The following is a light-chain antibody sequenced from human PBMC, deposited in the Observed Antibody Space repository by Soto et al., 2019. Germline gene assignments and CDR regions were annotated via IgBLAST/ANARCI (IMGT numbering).Light chain of an antibody. Sequence: QSVLTQPPSASGTPGQRVTISCSGSSSNIGKNSVNWYQQFPGTAPKLLIYRNNQRPSGVPDRFSGSKSGTSAFLAISGLRSEDEADYYCSVWDDSLDGRVFGGGTKLTVL. CDR2: RNN. CDR1: SSNIGKNS. V-gene: IGLV1-44*01. CDR3: SVWDDSLDGRV. J-gene: IGLJ3*02.